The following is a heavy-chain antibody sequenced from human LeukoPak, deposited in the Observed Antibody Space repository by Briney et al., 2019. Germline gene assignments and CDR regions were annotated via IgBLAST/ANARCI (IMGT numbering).Heavy chain of an antibody. D-gene: IGHD6-6*01. CDR2: MNPNSGNT. CDR3: ARGRRAEGQTARKENLAY. CDR1: GYTFTSYD. V-gene: IGHV1-8*03. J-gene: IGHJ4*02. Sequence: GASVKVSCKASGYTFTSYDINWVRQATGQGLEWMGWMNPNSGNTGYAQKFQGRVTITRNTSISTAYMELSSLRSEDTAVYYCARGRRAEGQTARKENLAYWGQGTLVTVSS.